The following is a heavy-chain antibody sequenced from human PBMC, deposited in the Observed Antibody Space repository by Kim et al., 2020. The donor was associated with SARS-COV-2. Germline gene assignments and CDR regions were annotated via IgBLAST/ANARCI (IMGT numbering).Heavy chain of an antibody. V-gene: IGHV1-18*01. D-gene: IGHD4-4*01. J-gene: IGHJ4*02. Sequence: YAQKLQGRVTMTTDTSTSTAYMELRSLRSDDTAVYYCAREGGYSNYYFDYWGQGTLVTVSS. CDR3: AREGGYSNYYFDY.